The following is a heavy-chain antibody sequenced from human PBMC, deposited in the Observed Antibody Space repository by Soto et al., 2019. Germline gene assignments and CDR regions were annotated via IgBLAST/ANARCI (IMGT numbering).Heavy chain of an antibody. CDR3: ARHDYGGFGL. J-gene: IGHJ4*02. Sequence: QLQLQESGPGLVKPSETLSLTCTVSGGSISRSSYYWGWIRQPPGKGLEWIGSIYYSGSTYYNPSLXSXVXIXLDTSKNQFSLKLSSVTAADTAVYYCARHDYGGFGLWGQGTLVTVSS. CDR2: IYYSGST. D-gene: IGHD4-17*01. CDR1: GGSISRSSYY. V-gene: IGHV4-39*01.